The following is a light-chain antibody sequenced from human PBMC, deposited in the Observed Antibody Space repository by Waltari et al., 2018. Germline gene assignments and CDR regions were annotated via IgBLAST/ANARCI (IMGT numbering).Light chain of an antibody. V-gene: IGKV4-1*01. J-gene: IGKJ4*01. CDR1: QNVLYSSTNKNY. Sequence: DIGMTQSPDPLAVSLGGRATINCKSSQNVLYSSTNKNYLAWYQQKPGQPPTLLIYWAPTRESGVPDRFSGSGSGTGFTLTISRLQAEDVAVYYCQQYYSFPVTFGGGTKVEIK. CDR3: QQYYSFPVT. CDR2: WAP.